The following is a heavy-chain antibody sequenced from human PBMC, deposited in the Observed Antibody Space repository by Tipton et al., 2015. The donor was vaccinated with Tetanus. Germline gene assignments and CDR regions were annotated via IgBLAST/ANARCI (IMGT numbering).Heavy chain of an antibody. D-gene: IGHD1-7*01. CDR1: GGSVRSGDYS. CDR2: VSYSGRT. Sequence: LRLSCTVSGGSVRSGDYSWNWIRQPPGKGLEWLAYVSYSGRTNSNYSLKSRITISQDTSKNQFSLRLTSVTAADTAVYYCARDLGTSGFHWGQGTLVTVSS. CDR3: ARDLGTSGFH. V-gene: IGHV4-61*08. J-gene: IGHJ4*02.